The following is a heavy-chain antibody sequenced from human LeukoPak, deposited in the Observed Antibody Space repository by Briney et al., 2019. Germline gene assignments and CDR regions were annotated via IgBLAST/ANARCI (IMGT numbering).Heavy chain of an antibody. V-gene: IGHV1-2*02. D-gene: IGHD6-13*01. CDR1: GNTFTAYY. Sequence: ASVKVSYKASGNTFTAYYMHWVRQAPGQGLEWMGWINPNSGGTNYAQKFQGRVTMTRDTSISTAYMELSRLRSDDTAVYYCATAAGRNWFDPWGQGTLVTVSS. CDR3: ATAAGRNWFDP. J-gene: IGHJ5*02. CDR2: INPNSGGT.